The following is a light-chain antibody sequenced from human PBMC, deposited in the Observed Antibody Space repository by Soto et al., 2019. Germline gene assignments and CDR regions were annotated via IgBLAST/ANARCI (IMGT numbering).Light chain of an antibody. CDR2: EVN. Sequence: QSVLTQPPSASGSPGQSVAISCTGTSSDVGGYNYVSWYQQHPGKAPKLMIYEVNKRPSGVPDRFSGSKSGNTASQTVSGLQADDEDDYSCSIYAGSSHVFGPRTNVTVL. CDR1: SSDVGGYNY. J-gene: IGLJ1*01. CDR3: SIYAGSSHV. V-gene: IGLV2-8*01.